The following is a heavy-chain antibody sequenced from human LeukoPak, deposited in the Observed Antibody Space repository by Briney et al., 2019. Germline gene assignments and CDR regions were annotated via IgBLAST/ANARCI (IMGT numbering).Heavy chain of an antibody. CDR2: ISSSSSYI. J-gene: IGHJ4*02. D-gene: IGHD6-19*01. CDR1: GFVFSSYS. V-gene: IGHV3-21*01. Sequence: KPGGSLRLSCAASGFVFSSYSFNWVRQAPGKGLEWVSSISSSSSYIYYADSVKGRFTISRDNAKNSLYLQMNSLRAEDTAVYYCARDLGYSSGGHDYWGQGTLVTVSS. CDR3: ARDLGYSSGGHDY.